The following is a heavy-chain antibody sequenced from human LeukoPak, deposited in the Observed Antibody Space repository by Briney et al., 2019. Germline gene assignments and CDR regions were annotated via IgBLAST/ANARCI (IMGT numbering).Heavy chain of an antibody. Sequence: QTGGSLRLSCAASGFTFNNYAMSWVRQAPGKGLEWVSGITYSGGSTYYADSVKGRFTISRDNSKNTLYLQMNSLRAEDTAVYYCAKDQSKYYDSNPPLDYWGQGTLVTVSS. V-gene: IGHV3-23*01. CDR3: AKDQSKYYDSNPPLDY. CDR1: GFTFNNYA. CDR2: ITYSGGST. J-gene: IGHJ4*02. D-gene: IGHD3-22*01.